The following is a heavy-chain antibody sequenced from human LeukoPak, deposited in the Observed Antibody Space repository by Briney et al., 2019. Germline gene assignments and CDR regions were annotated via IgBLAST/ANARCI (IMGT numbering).Heavy chain of an antibody. Sequence: SQTLSLTCTVSGGSISSGSYYWSWIRQHPGKGLEWIGYIYYSGSTYYNPSLKSRVIMSVDTSKNQFSLKLGSVTDTAVYYCARARRDGYNYFDYWGQGALVTVSS. V-gene: IGHV4-31*03. CDR2: IYYSGST. CDR3: ARARRDGYNYFDY. J-gene: IGHJ4*02. D-gene: IGHD5-24*01. CDR1: GGSISSGSYY.